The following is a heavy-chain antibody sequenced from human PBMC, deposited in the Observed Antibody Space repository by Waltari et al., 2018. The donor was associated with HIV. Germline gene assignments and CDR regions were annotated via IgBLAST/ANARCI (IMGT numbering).Heavy chain of an antibody. J-gene: IGHJ4*02. D-gene: IGHD6-13*01. Sequence: EVRLVESGGGLVQPGGSLRLPCAASGFTFRCSWLTWVRQAPGKGLEWVANIKEDGSEIHYVDSVKGRFTISRDNAKNSLYLQMNSLRAEDTAVYYCARRQQLTDWGQGTLVTVSS. CDR2: IKEDGSEI. CDR3: ARRQQLTD. V-gene: IGHV3-7*01. CDR1: GFTFRCSW.